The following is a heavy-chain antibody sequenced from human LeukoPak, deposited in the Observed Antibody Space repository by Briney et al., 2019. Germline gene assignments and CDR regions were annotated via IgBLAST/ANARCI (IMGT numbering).Heavy chain of an antibody. CDR2: VHNVGST. V-gene: IGHV4-39*01. J-gene: IGHJ4*02. CDR1: GVSTTNGIYY. CDR3: ARHAEYNSGWHFYLDH. Sequence: SETLSLTCTVSGVSTTNGIYYWAWIRQSPRKGLEWIGSVHNVGSTYYNLSLRSRVTMSIDTSKNQFSLRLNSVTAADTAVYYCARHAEYNSGWHFYLDHWGQGILVTVSS. D-gene: IGHD6-19*01.